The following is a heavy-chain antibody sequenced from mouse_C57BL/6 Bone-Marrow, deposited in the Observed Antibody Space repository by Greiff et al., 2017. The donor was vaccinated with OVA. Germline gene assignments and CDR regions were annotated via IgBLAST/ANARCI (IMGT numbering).Heavy chain of an antibody. CDR2: IHPSGSDT. V-gene: IGHV1-74*01. Sequence: QVQLQQPGAELVKPGASVKLSCKASGYTFTSYWMHWVKQRPGQGLEWIGRIHPSGSDTNYNQKFKGKATLTVDKSSSTAYMQLSSLTSEDSAVYYCAICAPYALDYWGQGTSVTVSS. CDR1: GYTFTSYW. J-gene: IGHJ4*01. CDR3: AICAPYALDY.